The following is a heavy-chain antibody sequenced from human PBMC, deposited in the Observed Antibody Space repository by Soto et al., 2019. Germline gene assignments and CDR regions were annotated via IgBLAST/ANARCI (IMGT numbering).Heavy chain of an antibody. CDR3: TTDDSPLAPVFDY. D-gene: IGHD2-21*01. Sequence: GGSLRLSCAASGFPFSNAWMSWVRQAPGKGLEWVGRIKSKTDGGTTDYAAPVKGRFTISRDDSKNTLYLQMNSLKTEDTAVYYCTTDDSPLAPVFDYWGQGTLVTVSS. CDR2: IKSKTDGGTT. V-gene: IGHV3-15*01. J-gene: IGHJ4*02. CDR1: GFPFSNAW.